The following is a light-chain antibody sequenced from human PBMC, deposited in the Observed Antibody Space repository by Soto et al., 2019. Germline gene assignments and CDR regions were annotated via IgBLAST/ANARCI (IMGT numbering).Light chain of an antibody. Sequence: EMVLTQSPGTLSLSPGERATRSCRASHSVSSSYLVWYQQRPGQAPRLLIYGASSRATGIPDRFSGSGSGTDFTLTISRLEPEDFAVYYCQQYDSSSWTFGQGTKVEIK. J-gene: IGKJ1*01. CDR2: GAS. CDR1: HSVSSSY. CDR3: QQYDSSSWT. V-gene: IGKV3-20*01.